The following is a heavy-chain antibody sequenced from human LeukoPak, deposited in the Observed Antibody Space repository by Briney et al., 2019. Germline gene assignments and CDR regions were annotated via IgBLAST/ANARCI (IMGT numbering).Heavy chain of an antibody. V-gene: IGHV3-64D*06. CDR2: ISMNVQTT. Sequence: GGSLRLSCSASGFTFTSHVMHWVRQAPGKGLQYVSGISMNVQTTYYAGSVKGRFTISRDSSKNTVYLQINGLTAEDTAVYYCVREGLERRTNFDYWGQGTLVSVSS. J-gene: IGHJ4*02. D-gene: IGHD1-1*01. CDR3: VREGLERRTNFDY. CDR1: GFTFTSHV.